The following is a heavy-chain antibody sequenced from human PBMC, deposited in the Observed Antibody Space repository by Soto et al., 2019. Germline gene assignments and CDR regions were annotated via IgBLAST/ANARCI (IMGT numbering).Heavy chain of an antibody. Sequence: XESLKVSWKGSGNSFTNYWIGLVLQMPGKGLEWMGIIYPGDSDTRYSPSFQGQVTISADGSISTAYLQWSSLKASDTAMYYCANQQQLALFDYWGQGTLVTVSS. D-gene: IGHD6-13*01. CDR3: ANQQQLALFDY. V-gene: IGHV5-51*01. CDR1: GNSFTNYW. J-gene: IGHJ4*02. CDR2: IYPGDSDT.